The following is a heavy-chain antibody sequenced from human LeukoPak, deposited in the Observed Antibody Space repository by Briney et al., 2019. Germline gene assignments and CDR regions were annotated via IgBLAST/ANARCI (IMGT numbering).Heavy chain of an antibody. CDR2: ITTSGEST. Sequence: GRSLRLSSAPSGFTYSDFAMSWVRQSPGKLLEWVSSITTSGESTYYADSVKGRFAISRDNSGSTLYLQMNSLRIEDSAVYYCAKRLSRGYYGKLIFDYWGQGALVTVSS. CDR1: GFTYSDFA. V-gene: IGHV3-23*01. D-gene: IGHD2-15*01. J-gene: IGHJ4*02. CDR3: AKRLSRGYYGKLIFDY.